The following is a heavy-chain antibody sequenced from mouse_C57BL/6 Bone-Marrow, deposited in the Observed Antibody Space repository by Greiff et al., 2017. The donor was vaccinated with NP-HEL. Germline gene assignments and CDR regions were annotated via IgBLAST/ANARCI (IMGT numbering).Heavy chain of an antibody. J-gene: IGHJ3*01. CDR3: ALYYYGFAY. D-gene: IGHD1-1*01. CDR1: GFSLTSYG. CDR2: IWGVGST. Sequence: VKLMESGPGLVAPSQSLSITCTVSGFSLTSYGVDWVRQSPGKGLEWLGVIWGVGSTNYNSAIKSRLSISKDNSKSQVFLKMNSLQTDDTAMYYCALYYYGFAYWGQGTLVTVSA. V-gene: IGHV2-6*01.